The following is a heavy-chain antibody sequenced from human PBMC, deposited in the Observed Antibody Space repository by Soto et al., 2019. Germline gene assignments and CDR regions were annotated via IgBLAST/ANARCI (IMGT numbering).Heavy chain of an antibody. CDR2: ISYDGSNK. D-gene: IGHD6-13*01. CDR3: AKDHPVKSIAAAGTGTGVFDY. Sequence: GGSLRLSCAASGFTSSSYGMHWVRQAPGKGLEWVAVISYDGSNKYYADSVKGRFTISRDNSKNTLYLQMNSLRAEDKAVYYCAKDHPVKSIAAAGTGTGVFDYWGQGTLVTVSS. CDR1: GFTSSSYG. V-gene: IGHV3-30*18. J-gene: IGHJ4*02.